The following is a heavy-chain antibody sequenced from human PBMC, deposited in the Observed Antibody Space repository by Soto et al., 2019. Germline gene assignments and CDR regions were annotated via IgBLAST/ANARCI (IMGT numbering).Heavy chain of an antibody. CDR3: AKTVRQSRTGKYNGSGSYYGPPNSNFYCGMDV. CDR2: ISGSGGST. Sequence: PDRSLRRSCAPSPITYSGYAMSWLRQATGKRLERVSAISGSGGSTYYADSVKGWFTISRDNYNNTLYLQLNSLRAPHTAVHYRAKTVRQSRTGKYNGSGSYYGPPNSNFYCGMDVWSQGATVTVS. D-gene: IGHD3-10*01. J-gene: IGHJ6*02. V-gene: IGHV3-23*01. CDR1: PITYSGYA.